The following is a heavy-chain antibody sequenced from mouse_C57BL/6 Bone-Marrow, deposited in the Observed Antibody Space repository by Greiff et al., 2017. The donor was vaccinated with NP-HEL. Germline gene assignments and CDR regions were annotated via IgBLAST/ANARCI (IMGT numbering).Heavy chain of an antibody. CDR2: IYPSDSET. J-gene: IGHJ1*03. D-gene: IGHD1-1*01. Sequence: QVQLKQSGAELVRPGSSVKLSCKASGYTFTSYWMDWVKQRPGQGLEWIGNIYPSDSETHYNQKFKDKATLTVDKSSSTAYMQLSSLTSEDSAVYYCARVYYGSSFYWYFDVWGTGTTVTVSS. CDR1: GYTFTSYW. V-gene: IGHV1-61*01. CDR3: ARVYYGSSFYWYFDV.